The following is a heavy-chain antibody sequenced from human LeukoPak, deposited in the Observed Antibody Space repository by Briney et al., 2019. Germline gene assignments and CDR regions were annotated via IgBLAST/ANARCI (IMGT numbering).Heavy chain of an antibody. Sequence: ASVKISCKVSGYTFTDYYMHWVQQAPGKVLEWMGLVDPEGGETIYAEKFQGRVTITADTSTDAAYMELSSLRSEDTAVYYCATGSRFLEWLPIYWGQGTLVTVSS. CDR3: ATGSRFLEWLPIY. D-gene: IGHD3-3*01. CDR2: VDPEGGET. V-gene: IGHV1-69-2*01. CDR1: GYTFTDYY. J-gene: IGHJ4*02.